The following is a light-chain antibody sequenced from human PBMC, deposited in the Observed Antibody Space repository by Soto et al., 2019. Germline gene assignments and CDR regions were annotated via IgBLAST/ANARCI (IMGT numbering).Light chain of an antibody. J-gene: IGKJ1*01. CDR3: QQYNNWPRT. CDR2: GAS. CDR1: QSVTSN. V-gene: IGKV3-15*01. Sequence: EIVLTQSPATLSVSPGERATLSCRASQSVTSNLAWYQQKPGQSPRFLMYGASTRATGIPDRFSGSGSGTEFTLTISNLQSEDFAVYYCQQYNNWPRTFGQGTKVEVK.